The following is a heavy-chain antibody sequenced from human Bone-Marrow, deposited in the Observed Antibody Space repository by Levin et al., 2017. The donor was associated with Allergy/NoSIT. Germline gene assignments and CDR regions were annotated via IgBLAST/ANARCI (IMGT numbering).Heavy chain of an antibody. Sequence: NESGPTLVKPTQTLTLTCSLSGFSLRTGGTGVGWFRQPPGKALEWLAFIYWNDDRRFSPSLKSRLSISKDTSRNQVVLSLINMDPVDTGTYYCARRLGPYDHDAWFDPWGQGTLVTVSS. CDR2: IYWNDDR. CDR3: ARRLGPYDHDAWFDP. J-gene: IGHJ5*02. CDR1: GFSLRTGGTG. V-gene: IGHV2-5*01. D-gene: IGHD3-3*01.